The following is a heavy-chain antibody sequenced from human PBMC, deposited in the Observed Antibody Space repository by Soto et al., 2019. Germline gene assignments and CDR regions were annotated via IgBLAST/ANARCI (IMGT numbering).Heavy chain of an antibody. J-gene: IGHJ6*02. D-gene: IGHD2-2*01. CDR1: GGTFSSYA. Sequence: GASVKVSCKASGGTFSSYAISWVRQAPGKGLEWMGGFDPEDGETIYAQKFQGRVTMTEDTSTDTAYMELSSLRSEDTAVYYCATLRADFVLVPAGNDYLYHYGNDGWGQGTTVTVSS. V-gene: IGHV1-24*01. CDR2: FDPEDGET. CDR3: ATLRADFVLVPAGNDYLYHYGNDG.